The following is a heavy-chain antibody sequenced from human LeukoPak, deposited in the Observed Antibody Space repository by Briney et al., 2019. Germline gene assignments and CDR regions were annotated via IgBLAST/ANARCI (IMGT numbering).Heavy chain of an antibody. J-gene: IGHJ4*02. D-gene: IGHD2/OR15-2a*01. CDR1: GFTFSNVW. CDR3: TTEID. CDR2: IKSKPDGGTT. Sequence: GGSLRLSCAASGFTFSNVWMNWVRQAPGKGLEWVGRIKSKPDGGTTDYAAPVKGRFTISRDDSKNTLYLQMSSLKTDDTAVYYCTTEIDWGQGTLVTVSS. V-gene: IGHV3-15*01.